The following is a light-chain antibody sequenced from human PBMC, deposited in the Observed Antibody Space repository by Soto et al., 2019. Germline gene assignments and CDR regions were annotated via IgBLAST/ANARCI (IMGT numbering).Light chain of an antibody. J-gene: IGKJ4*01. CDR3: QQYYSYPPLT. CDR1: QGISSY. Sequence: AIRMTQSPSSLSASTGDRVTITCRASQGISSYLAWYQQKPGKAPKLLIYAASTLQSGVPSRFSGSASWTDFTLTISCLQSEDFATYYCQQYYSYPPLTFGRGTKVGIK. V-gene: IGKV1-8*01. CDR2: AAS.